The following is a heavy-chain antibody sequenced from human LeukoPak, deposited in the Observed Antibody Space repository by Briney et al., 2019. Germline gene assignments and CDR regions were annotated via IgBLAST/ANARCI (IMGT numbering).Heavy chain of an antibody. CDR2: IRYDGSNK. CDR1: GFTFSSYG. V-gene: IGHV3-30*02. CDR3: TSQYTTVTTDAAFDI. J-gene: IGHJ3*02. Sequence: QPGGSLRLSCAASGFTFSSYGMHWVRQAPGKGLEWVAFIRYDGSNKYYADSVKGRFTISRDDSKNTLYLQMNSLKTEDTAVYYCTSQYTTVTTDAAFDIWGQGTMVTVSS. D-gene: IGHD4-17*01.